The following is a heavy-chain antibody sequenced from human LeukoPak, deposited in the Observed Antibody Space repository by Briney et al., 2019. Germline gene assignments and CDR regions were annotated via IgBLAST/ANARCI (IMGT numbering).Heavy chain of an antibody. V-gene: IGHV4-34*01. D-gene: IGHD3-22*01. CDR1: GGSFSGYY. J-gene: IGHJ4*02. Sequence: SETLSLTCAVYGGSFSGYYWSWIRQPPGKGLEWIGEINHSGSTNYNPSLKSRVTISVDTSKNQFSLKLSSVTAADTAVYYCARGCYDSSGYIVWGQGTLVTLSS. CDR2: INHSGST. CDR3: ARGCYDSSGYIV.